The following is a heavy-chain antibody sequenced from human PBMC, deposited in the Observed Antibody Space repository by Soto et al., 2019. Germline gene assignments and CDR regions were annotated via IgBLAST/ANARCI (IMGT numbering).Heavy chain of an antibody. D-gene: IGHD2-2*01. CDR3: ARDSTAWFPYYDIDV. J-gene: IGHJ6*02. V-gene: IGHV4-59*01. Sequence: QVQLQESGPGLVKPSETLSLTCTVSGGSIDYYHWTWIRQSPGKGLEWLASISDSGTTTYNPSLQSRVSISVATSKNQFSLKLNSVTAADTAVYYCARDSTAWFPYYDIDVWAKGPRSPSP. CDR2: ISDSGTT. CDR1: GGSIDYYH.